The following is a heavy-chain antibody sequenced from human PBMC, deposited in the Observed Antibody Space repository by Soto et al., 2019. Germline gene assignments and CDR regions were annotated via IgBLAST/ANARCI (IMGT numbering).Heavy chain of an antibody. Sequence: QVQLVESGGGVVQPGRSLRLSCAASGFTFSSYGMHWVRQAPGKGLEWVAVIWYHGSNKYYADSVKGRFTISRDNSKNTLYLQMNRLRAEDTAVYYCARDRAPGQWLTTNYFDYWGQGTLVTVSS. CDR3: ARDRAPGQWLTTNYFDY. V-gene: IGHV3-33*01. CDR1: GFTFSSYG. J-gene: IGHJ4*02. D-gene: IGHD6-19*01. CDR2: IWYHGSNK.